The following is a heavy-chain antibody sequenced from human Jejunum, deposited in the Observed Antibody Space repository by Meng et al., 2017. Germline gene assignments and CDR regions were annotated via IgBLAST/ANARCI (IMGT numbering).Heavy chain of an antibody. CDR1: GVSVSSNSAG. D-gene: IGHD1-26*01. V-gene: IGHV6-1*01. CDR2: TYYRSKWYI. CDR3: AGGGLVRSTRGYFDY. J-gene: IGHJ4*02. Sequence: QIQLQQSGPGLVKPSQTLSLTLSISGVSVSSNSAGWNWIRQSPSRGLEWLGRTYYRSKWYIDYAVSVKSRITINPDTSKNQFSLHLNSVTPEDTAVYYCAGGGLVRSTRGYFDYWGQGTLVTVSS.